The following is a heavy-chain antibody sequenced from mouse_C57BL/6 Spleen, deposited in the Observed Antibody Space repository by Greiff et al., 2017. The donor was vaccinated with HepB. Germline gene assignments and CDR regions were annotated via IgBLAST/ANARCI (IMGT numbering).Heavy chain of an antibody. CDR2: ISSGGSYT. V-gene: IGHV5-6*01. CDR3: ARQRDSSGFAWFAY. J-gene: IGHJ3*01. D-gene: IGHD3-2*02. Sequence: VHVKQSGGDLVKPGGSLKLSCAASGFTFSSYGMSWVRQTPDKRLEWVATISSGGSYTYYPDSVKGRFTISRDNAKNTLYLQMSSLKSEDTAMYYCARQRDSSGFAWFAYWGQGTLVTVSA. CDR1: GFTFSSYG.